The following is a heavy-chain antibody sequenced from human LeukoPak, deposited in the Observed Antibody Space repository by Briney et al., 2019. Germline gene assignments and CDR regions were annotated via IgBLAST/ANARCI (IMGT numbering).Heavy chain of an antibody. CDR3: ATWGDTTAEYFQR. CDR1: GFTFNSCW. CDR2: INPDGRDT. D-gene: IGHD2-21*02. J-gene: IGHJ1*01. Sequence: GGSLRLSCVVSGFTFNSCWMNWVRQAPGKGLEWVAHINPDGRDTYYVDSVKSRFTISRDNAQNSMYLQMNSLRVEDTAVYYCATWGDTTAEYFQRWGQGTLVTVSS. V-gene: IGHV3-7*01.